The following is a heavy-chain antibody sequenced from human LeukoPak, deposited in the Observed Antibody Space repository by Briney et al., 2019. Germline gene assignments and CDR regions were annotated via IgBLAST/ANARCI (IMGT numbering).Heavy chain of an antibody. CDR1: GFTFSGSA. J-gene: IGHJ4*02. Sequence: PGGSMRLSCAASGFTFSGSAMHWVRQASGKGLEWVGRIRSKANSYATAYAASVKGRFTISRDDSKNTAYLQMNSLRAEDTAVYYCAKEGVVTPCFDYWGQGTLVTASS. CDR3: AKEGVVTPCFDY. D-gene: IGHD4-23*01. V-gene: IGHV3-73*01. CDR2: IRSKANSYAT.